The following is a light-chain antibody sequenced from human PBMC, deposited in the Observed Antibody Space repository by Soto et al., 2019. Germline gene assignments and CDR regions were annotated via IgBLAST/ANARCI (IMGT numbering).Light chain of an antibody. CDR3: QQRSNWPPT. Sequence: IVLTQSPASLSVSPWERATLSCRASQSVRSKVAWYQQKPGQAPSLVIYDTYIRATGIPARFSGSGFGTEFTLTISSLEPEDFAVYYCQQRSNWPPTFGQGTRLEIK. J-gene: IGKJ5*01. CDR2: DTY. V-gene: IGKV3-11*01. CDR1: QSVRSK.